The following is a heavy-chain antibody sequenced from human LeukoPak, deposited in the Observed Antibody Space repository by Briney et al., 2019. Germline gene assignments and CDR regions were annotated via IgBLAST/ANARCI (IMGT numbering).Heavy chain of an antibody. CDR2: IKSDGSDT. J-gene: IGHJ6*02. Sequence: GGSLRLSSAASGFTFSSYWIHWVRQAPGKGLMWVSRIKSDGSDTIYADSVKGRFSISIDNAKNTVYLQMHSLGAEDTAVYYCARKSGHGYGMDVWGQGTTVTVSS. CDR1: GFTFSSYW. CDR3: ARKSGHGYGMDV. V-gene: IGHV3-74*01. D-gene: IGHD2-8*02.